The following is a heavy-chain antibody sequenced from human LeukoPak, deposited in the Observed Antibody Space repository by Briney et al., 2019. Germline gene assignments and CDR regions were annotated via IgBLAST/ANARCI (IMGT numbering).Heavy chain of an antibody. Sequence: GGSLRLSCAASGFTFDDYGMTWVRQAPGKGLEWVSGINWNGGSTGYADSVKGRFTISRDNAKKSLYLQMNSLRAEDTALYYCARDRVIAAVRPASFDYWGQGTLVTVSP. CDR2: INWNGGST. J-gene: IGHJ4*02. V-gene: IGHV3-20*04. CDR3: ARDRVIAAVRPASFDY. D-gene: IGHD6-13*01. CDR1: GFTFDDYG.